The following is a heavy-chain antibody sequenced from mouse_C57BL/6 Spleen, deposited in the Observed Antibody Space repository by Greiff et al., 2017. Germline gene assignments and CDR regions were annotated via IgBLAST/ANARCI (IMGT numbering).Heavy chain of an antibody. CDR3: ARVDGNYGWYFDV. Sequence: QVQLQQPGAELVKPGASVKLSCKASGYTFTSYWMHWVKQRPGRGLEWIGRIAPNSGGSKYNEKFKSKATLTVDTPSRTATMQLSSLPSKDSSVYYCARVDGNYGWYFDVWGTGTTVTVSS. CDR2: IAPNSGGS. CDR1: GYTFTSYW. D-gene: IGHD2-1*01. J-gene: IGHJ1*03. V-gene: IGHV1-72*01.